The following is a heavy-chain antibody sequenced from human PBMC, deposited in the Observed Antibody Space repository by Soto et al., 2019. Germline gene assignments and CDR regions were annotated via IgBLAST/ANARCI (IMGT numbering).Heavy chain of an antibody. Sequence: EVQLLESGGKLVQPGGSLTLSCAASGFTFSTYAMAWVRQAPGEGLEWVSGVSASGLNTDYADPVKGRFYISRDNSKYTVSLHMNSRRAEDTALDYCAKDRPRRTSGDFFDYWGQGTPVTVSS. CDR1: GFTFSTYA. CDR3: AKDRPRRTSGDFFDY. CDR2: VSASGLNT. V-gene: IGHV3-23*01. J-gene: IGHJ4*02. D-gene: IGHD1-1*01.